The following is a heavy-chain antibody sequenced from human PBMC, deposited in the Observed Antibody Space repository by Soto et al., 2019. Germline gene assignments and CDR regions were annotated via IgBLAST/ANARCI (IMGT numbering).Heavy chain of an antibody. V-gene: IGHV3-11*06. J-gene: IGHJ4*02. Sequence: QVQLVESGGGLVKPGGSLRLSCAASGFTFSDYYMSWIRQAPGKGLEWVSYISSSSSYTNYADSVKGRFTISRDNAKNSLYLQMNSLRAEDTAVYYCARLGYCTNGVCAGYFDYWGQGTLVTVSS. CDR2: ISSSSSYT. CDR1: GFTFSDYY. CDR3: ARLGYCTNGVCAGYFDY. D-gene: IGHD2-8*01.